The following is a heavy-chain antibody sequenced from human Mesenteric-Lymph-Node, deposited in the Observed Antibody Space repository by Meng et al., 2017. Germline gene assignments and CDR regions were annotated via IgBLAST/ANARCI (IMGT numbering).Heavy chain of an antibody. CDR2: INAENGNT. D-gene: IGHD2-2*01. Sequence: ASVKVSCKASGYTLTSYAMHWVRQAPGQRLEWMGWINAENGNTKYSQKFQGRVTITRDTSASTAYMELSSLRSEDTAVYYCASSSLGYCSSTSCYDYYYYYGMDVWGQGTTVTVSS. J-gene: IGHJ6*02. CDR1: GYTLTSYA. CDR3: ASSSLGYCSSTSCYDYYYYYGMDV. V-gene: IGHV1-3*01.